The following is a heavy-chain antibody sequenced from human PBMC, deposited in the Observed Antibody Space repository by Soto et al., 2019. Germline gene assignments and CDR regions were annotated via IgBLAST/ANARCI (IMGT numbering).Heavy chain of an antibody. D-gene: IGHD5-18*01. CDR3: ARDNGYSYGYTLDH. V-gene: IGHV4-59*01. CDR2: IYYSGIT. Sequence: SETLSLTCPVSGGSISPYYWSWIRQPPGKGLEWIGYIYYSGITDYNPSLKSRVTISVDTSKSQFSLKLSSVTAADTAVYYCARDNGYSYGYTLDHWGQGTLVTVS. J-gene: IGHJ4*02. CDR1: GGSISPYY.